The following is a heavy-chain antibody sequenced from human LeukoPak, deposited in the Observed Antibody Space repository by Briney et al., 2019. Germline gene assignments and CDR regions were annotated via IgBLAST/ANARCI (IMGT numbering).Heavy chain of an antibody. V-gene: IGHV1-69*13. Sequence: SVKVSCKASGGTFSSYAISWVRQAPGQGLEWMGGIIPIFGTANYAQKFQGRVTITADESTSTAYMELSSLRSEDTAVYYCARGDTAMVTPDYWGQGTLVTVSS. CDR3: ARGDTAMVTPDY. D-gene: IGHD5-18*01. J-gene: IGHJ4*02. CDR2: IIPIFGTA. CDR1: GGTFSSYA.